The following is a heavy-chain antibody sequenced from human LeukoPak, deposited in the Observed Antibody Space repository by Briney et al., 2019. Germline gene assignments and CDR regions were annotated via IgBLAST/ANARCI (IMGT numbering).Heavy chain of an antibody. V-gene: IGHV4-59*01. CDR1: GGSISSYY. CDR3: AREASCSSTSCYAHFDY. Sequence: SETLSLTCTVSGGSISSYYWSWIRQPPGKGLEWVGYIYYSGSTNYNPSLKSRVTISVDTSKNQFSLKLSSVTAADTAVYYCAREASCSSTSCYAHFDYWGQGTLVTVSS. CDR2: IYYSGST. D-gene: IGHD2-2*01. J-gene: IGHJ4*02.